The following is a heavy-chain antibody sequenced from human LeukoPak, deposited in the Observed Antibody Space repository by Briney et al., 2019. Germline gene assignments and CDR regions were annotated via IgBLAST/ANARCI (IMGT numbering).Heavy chain of an antibody. D-gene: IGHD2-15*01. J-gene: IGHJ4*02. CDR2: IIPIFGTA. V-gene: IGHV1-69*05. CDR1: GGSFSSEA. Sequence: SXXVSCKAFGGSFSSEAISWVRQAPGQGLEWMGGIIPIFGTANYAQKFQGRVTITTDESTSTAYMEVSSLRSEDTAVYYCGRKAGDCGGGTCYSIDYWGQGTLVTVSS. CDR3: GRKAGDCGGGTCYSIDY.